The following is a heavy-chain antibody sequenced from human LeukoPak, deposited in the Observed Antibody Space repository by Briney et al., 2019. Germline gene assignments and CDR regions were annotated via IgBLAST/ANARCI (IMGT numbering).Heavy chain of an antibody. D-gene: IGHD4-11*01. CDR2: ISSSSSYI. CDR3: ARSRDYSNLYYFDY. V-gene: IGHV3-21*01. J-gene: IGHJ4*02. CDR1: GFTFSSYS. Sequence: PGGSLRLSCAASGFTFSSYSMNWVRQAPGKGLEWVSSISSSSSYIYYADSVKGRFTISRGNAKSSLYLQMNSLRAEDTAVYYCARSRDYSNLYYFDYWGQGIQVTVSS.